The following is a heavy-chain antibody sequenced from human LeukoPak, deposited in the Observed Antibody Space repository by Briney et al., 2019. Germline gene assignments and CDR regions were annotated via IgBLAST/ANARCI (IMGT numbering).Heavy chain of an antibody. Sequence: ASETLSLTCTVSGGSISSSGYYWGWIRQPPGKGLEWIGSIYYSGSTYYNPSLKSRVTISVDTSKNQFSLKLSSVTAADTAVYYCARLGIERYCSSTSCYHFDYWGQGTLVTVSS. CDR1: GGSISSSGYY. J-gene: IGHJ4*02. CDR2: IYYSGST. CDR3: ARLGIERYCSSTSCYHFDY. D-gene: IGHD2-2*01. V-gene: IGHV4-39*07.